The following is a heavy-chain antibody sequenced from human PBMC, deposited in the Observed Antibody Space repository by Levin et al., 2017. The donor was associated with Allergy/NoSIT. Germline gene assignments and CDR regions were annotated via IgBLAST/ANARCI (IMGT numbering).Heavy chain of an antibody. Sequence: GGSLRLSCEASGFMFSSYAMSWVRQAPGKGLEWVSSVSSSGSNTYYADSVKGRFPTSRDNSKNTLYLQMNSLRAEDTAVYYCAKAGTVAGESYDFDHWCQGTLVTVSS. CDR1: GFMFSSYA. D-gene: IGHD6-19*01. CDR3: AKAGTVAGESYDFDH. V-gene: IGHV3-23*01. CDR2: VSSSGSNT. J-gene: IGHJ4*02.